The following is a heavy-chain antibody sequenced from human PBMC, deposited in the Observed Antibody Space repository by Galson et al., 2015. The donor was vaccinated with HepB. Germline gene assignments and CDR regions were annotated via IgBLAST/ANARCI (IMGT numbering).Heavy chain of an antibody. CDR2: INSDGSST. CDR1: GFTFSSYW. V-gene: IGHV3-74*01. D-gene: IGHD1-26*01. Sequence: SLRLSCAASGFTFSSYWMHWVRQAPGKGLVWVSRINSDGSSTSYADSVKGRFTISRDNAKNTLYLQMNSLRAEDTAVYYCASSGSYHYWYFDLWGRGTLVTVSS. CDR3: ASSGSYHYWYFDL. J-gene: IGHJ2*01.